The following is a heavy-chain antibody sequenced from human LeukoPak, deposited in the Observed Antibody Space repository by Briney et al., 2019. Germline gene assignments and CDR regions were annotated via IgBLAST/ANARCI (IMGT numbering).Heavy chain of an antibody. CDR3: ARDYYYDSSGYWAL. V-gene: IGHV3-30*03. Sequence: GGSLRLSCAASGFTFSSYGMHWVRQAPGKGLEWVAVISYDGSNKYYVDSVKGRFTISRDNAKNSLYLQMNSLRAEDTAVYYCARDYYYDSSGYWALWGQGTLVTVSS. CDR1: GFTFSSYG. D-gene: IGHD3-22*01. CDR2: ISYDGSNK. J-gene: IGHJ4*02.